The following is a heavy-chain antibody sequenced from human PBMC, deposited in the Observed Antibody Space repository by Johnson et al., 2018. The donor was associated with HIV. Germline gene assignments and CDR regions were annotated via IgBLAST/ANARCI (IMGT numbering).Heavy chain of an antibody. CDR3: ATRDPTYRPGVFDI. J-gene: IGHJ3*02. Sequence: VQLVESGGVVVQPGGSLRLSCAASGFTVSSNSMGWVRQAPGKGLEWVSVLYCGGSTYYTDSEKGGFTISRDNSKNTPYLQMNSLRAEDTAVYYCATRDPTYRPGVFDIWGQGTMVTVSS. CDR1: GFTVSSNS. D-gene: IGHD2-8*01. V-gene: IGHV3-66*01. CDR2: LYCGGST.